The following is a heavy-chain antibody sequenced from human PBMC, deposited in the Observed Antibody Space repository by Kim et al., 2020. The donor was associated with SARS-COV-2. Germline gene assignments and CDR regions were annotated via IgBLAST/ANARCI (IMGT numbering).Heavy chain of an antibody. D-gene: IGHD2-8*01. Sequence: KGRFTISRDNAKNSLYLQMNSLRDEDTAVYYCASALMLESGPYYYYGMDVWGQGTTVTVSS. V-gene: IGHV3-48*02. CDR3: ASALMLESGPYYYYGMDV. J-gene: IGHJ6*02.